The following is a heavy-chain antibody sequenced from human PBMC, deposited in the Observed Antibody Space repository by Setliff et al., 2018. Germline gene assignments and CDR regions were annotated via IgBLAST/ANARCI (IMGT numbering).Heavy chain of an antibody. CDR3: ARNPDFLQYSFDL. V-gene: IGHV4-39*07. J-gene: IGHJ2*01. Sequence: LSLTCTVSGGSISNSTFYWGWIRQPPGKGLEWIGSINYYGSIFDDGTTYSTYYNPSLKSRATISIDTSKSQFSLKLSSMTAADTALYYCARNPDFLQYSFDLWGRGTLVTVS. D-gene: IGHD5-12*01. CDR1: GGSISNSTFY. CDR2: INYYGSIFDDGTTYST.